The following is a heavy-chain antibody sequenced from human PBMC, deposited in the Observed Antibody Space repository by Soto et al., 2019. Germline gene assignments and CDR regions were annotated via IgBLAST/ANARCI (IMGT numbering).Heavy chain of an antibody. CDR1: GYTFTSYA. D-gene: IGHD6-19*01. Sequence: GASVKVSCKASGYTFTSYAMHWVRQAPGQRLEWMGWINAGNGNTKYSQKFQGRVTITRDTSASTAYMELSSLRSEDTAVYYCASGWSGIPIAVAGPFDYWGQGTLVTV. CDR2: INAGNGNT. V-gene: IGHV1-3*01. CDR3: ASGWSGIPIAVAGPFDY. J-gene: IGHJ4*02.